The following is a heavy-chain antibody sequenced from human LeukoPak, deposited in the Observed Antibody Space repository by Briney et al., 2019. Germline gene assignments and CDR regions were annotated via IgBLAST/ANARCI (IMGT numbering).Heavy chain of an antibody. D-gene: IGHD5-24*01. V-gene: IGHV1-69*05. CDR2: IIPIFGTA. CDR3: ARDRSEMATTRTFDY. CDR1: GGTFSSYA. J-gene: IGHJ4*02. Sequence: SVKVSCKPSGGTFSSYAISWVRQAPGQGLEWMGGIIPIFGTANYAQKFQGRVTITTDESTSTAYMELSSLRSEDTAVYYCARDRSEMATTRTFDYWGQGTLVTVSS.